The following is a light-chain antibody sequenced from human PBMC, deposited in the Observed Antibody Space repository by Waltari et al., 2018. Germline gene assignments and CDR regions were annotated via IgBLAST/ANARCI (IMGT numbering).Light chain of an antibody. CDR1: QSVSSSY. CDR3: QQYGSSPFT. Sequence: EIVLTQSPGTLSLSPVERATLSCTASQSVSSSYLAWYQQKPGQAPRLLIYGASSRATGIPDRFSGSGSGTDFTLTISRLEPEDFAVYYCQQYGSSPFTFGGGTKVEIK. J-gene: IGKJ4*01. V-gene: IGKV3-20*01. CDR2: GAS.